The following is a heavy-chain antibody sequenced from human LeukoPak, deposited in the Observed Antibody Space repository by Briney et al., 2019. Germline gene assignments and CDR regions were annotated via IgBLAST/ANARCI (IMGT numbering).Heavy chain of an antibody. CDR1: GFTFSSYA. V-gene: IGHV3-23*01. CDR3: AKDPSRWFGELSVGRLSDY. D-gene: IGHD3-10*01. Sequence: PGGSLRLSCAASGFTFSSYAMSWVRQAPGKGLEWVSAISGSGGSTYYADSVKGRFTISRDNSKNTLYLQMNSLRAEDMAVYYCAKDPSRWFGELSVGRLSDYWGQGTLVTVSS. J-gene: IGHJ4*02. CDR2: ISGSGGST.